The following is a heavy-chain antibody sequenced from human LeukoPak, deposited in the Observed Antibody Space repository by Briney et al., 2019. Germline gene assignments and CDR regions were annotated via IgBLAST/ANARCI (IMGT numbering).Heavy chain of an antibody. D-gene: IGHD4-23*01. J-gene: IGHJ4*02. V-gene: IGHV4-30-2*05. CDR3: ARDQGDYGGNFYYFDY. CDR2: IYHSGST. Sequence: SQTLSLTCTVSGGSISSGGYYWSWIRQPPGKGLEWIGYIYHSGSTYYNPSLKSRVTISVDTSKNQFSLKLSSVTAADTAVYYCARDQGDYGGNFYYFDYWGQGTLVTVSS. CDR1: GGSISSGGYY.